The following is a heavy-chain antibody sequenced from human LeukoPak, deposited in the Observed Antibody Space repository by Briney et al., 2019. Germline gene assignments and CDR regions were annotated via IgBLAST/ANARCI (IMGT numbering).Heavy chain of an antibody. V-gene: IGHV1-18*01. J-gene: IGHJ4*02. CDR2: IGAYNGNT. CDR3: ARLIYLYSNRRDFDY. D-gene: IGHD6-13*01. CDR1: GYTFTSYG. Sequence: GASVKVSCKASGYTFTSYGISWVRQAPGQGLEWMGWIGAYNGNTNYAQKLQGRVTMTTDTSTSTAYMELRSLRSDDTAVYYCARLIYLYSNRRDFDYWGQGTLVTVSS.